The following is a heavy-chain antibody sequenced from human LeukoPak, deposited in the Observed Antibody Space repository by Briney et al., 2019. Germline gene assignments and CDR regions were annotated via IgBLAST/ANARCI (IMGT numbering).Heavy chain of an antibody. J-gene: IGHJ6*02. V-gene: IGHV3-7*01. CDR1: GFTFSESW. D-gene: IGHD1-1*01. CDR2: INHEGGGQ. CDR3: AAYINWVAGDV. Sequence: GSLRLSCSASGFTFSESWMTWVRQVPGQGLEWVAHINHEGGGQQKVGSVKARFTTSRDNAKESVCLQMNSLRAEDTAIYHCAAYINWVAGDVWGQGTTVIVSS.